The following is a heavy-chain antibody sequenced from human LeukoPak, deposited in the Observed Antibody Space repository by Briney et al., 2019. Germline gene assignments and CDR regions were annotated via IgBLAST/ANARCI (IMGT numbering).Heavy chain of an antibody. CDR2: INPNSGGT. CDR1: GYTFTGYY. CDR3: ARERIAVAGTKYYFDY. Sequence: ASVKVSCKASGYTFTGYYMHWVRQASGQGLEWMGWINPNSGGTNYAQKFQGGVTMTRDTSISTAYMELSRLRSDDTAVYYCARERIAVAGTKYYFDYWGQGTLVTVSS. D-gene: IGHD6-19*01. V-gene: IGHV1-2*02. J-gene: IGHJ4*02.